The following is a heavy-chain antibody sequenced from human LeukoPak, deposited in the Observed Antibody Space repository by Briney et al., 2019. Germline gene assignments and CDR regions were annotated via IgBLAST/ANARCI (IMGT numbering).Heavy chain of an antibody. CDR3: ARDSRPFCSSTTCSRGMDV. D-gene: IGHD2-2*01. J-gene: IGHJ6*02. CDR1: GFTVSSNY. CDR2: IYSGGST. V-gene: IGHV3-53*01. Sequence: GGSLRLSCAASGFTVSSNYMSWVRQAPGKGLEWVSLIYSGGSTYYADSVKGRFTIPRDNSKNTLYLQMNSLRAEDTAIYYCARDSRPFCSSTTCSRGMDVWGQGTTVTVSS.